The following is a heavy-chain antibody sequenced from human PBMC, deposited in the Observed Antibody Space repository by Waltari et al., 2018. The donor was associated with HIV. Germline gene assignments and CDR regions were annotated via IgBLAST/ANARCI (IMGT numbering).Heavy chain of an antibody. CDR2: MNPNSGNT. Sequence: QVQLVQSGAEVKKPGASVKVSCKASGYTFTSYDINWVRQATGQGLEWMGWMNPNSGNTGYAQNFKGRVTMTRNTSISTAYMELSSLRSEDTAVYYCATGPVVPVTETAYFQHWGQGTLVTVSS. CDR1: GYTFTSYD. CDR3: ATGPVVPVTETAYFQH. V-gene: IGHV1-8*01. D-gene: IGHD2-21*02. J-gene: IGHJ1*01.